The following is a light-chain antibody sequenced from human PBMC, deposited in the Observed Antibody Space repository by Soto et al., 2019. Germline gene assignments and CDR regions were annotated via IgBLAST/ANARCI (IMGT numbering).Light chain of an antibody. V-gene: IGKV3-15*01. CDR3: QQYNDWPTVLT. CDR2: GAS. J-gene: IGKJ4*01. Sequence: ETVMTQSPATLSVSPGEGVTLSCRASQSVGSNLAWYQQKPGQAPRLLIYGASTRATGIPPRYSDSGSGTELTLTPSSLQSEDFALSYCQQYNDWPTVLTFVGGTQVEIK. CDR1: QSVGSN.